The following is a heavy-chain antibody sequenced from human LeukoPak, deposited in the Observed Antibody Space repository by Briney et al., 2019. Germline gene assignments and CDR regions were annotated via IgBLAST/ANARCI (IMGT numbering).Heavy chain of an antibody. D-gene: IGHD4-17*01. J-gene: IGHJ4*02. CDR2: MYNSGST. Sequence: SETLSLTCTVSGGSISGSYWSWIREPPGKGVECSAYMYNSGSTNYNPSLKSRVTISIDTSKNQFSLKLSSLTAADTAIYYCARGIESYGDYGYWGQGILVTVSS. CDR1: GGSISGSY. V-gene: IGHV4-59*01. CDR3: ARGIESYGDYGY.